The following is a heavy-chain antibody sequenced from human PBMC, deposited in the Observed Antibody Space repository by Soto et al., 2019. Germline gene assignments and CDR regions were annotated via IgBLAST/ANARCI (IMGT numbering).Heavy chain of an antibody. J-gene: IGHJ5*01. CDR3: AKYVKKVWTQRNWFDF. CDR1: GFTFSSYA. CDR2: ISGSGGST. D-gene: IGHD3-10*02. V-gene: IGHV3-23*01. Sequence: GRSLRLSCAASGFTFSSYAMSWVRQAPGKGLEWVSAISGSGGSTYYADSVKGQSTISRDNSKNTVYLQMNSLRAEDTAVYYCAKYVKKVWTQRNWFDFWGQGTLVPVSS.